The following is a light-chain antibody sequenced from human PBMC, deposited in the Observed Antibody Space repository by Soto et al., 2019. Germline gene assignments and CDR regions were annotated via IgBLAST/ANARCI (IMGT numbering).Light chain of an antibody. CDR3: QQRSNWPPTYWT. CDR1: QRVSSSY. J-gene: IGKJ1*01. CDR2: GAS. Sequence: EIVLTQSPGTLSLSPGERATLSCRASQRVSSSYLAWYQQKPGQAPRLLIYGASSRATGIPDRFSGSGSGTDFTLTISRLEPEDFAVYYCQQRSNWPPTYWTFGQETKVEIK. V-gene: IGKV3D-20*02.